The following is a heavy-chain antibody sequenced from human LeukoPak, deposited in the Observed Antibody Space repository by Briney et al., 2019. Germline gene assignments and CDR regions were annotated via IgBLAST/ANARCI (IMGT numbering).Heavy chain of an antibody. CDR2: IYYSGST. Sequence: PSETLSLTCTVSGGSVSSGSYYWSRIRQPPGKGLEWIGYIYYSGSTNYNPSLKSRVTISVDTSKNQFSLKLTSLTAADTAVYYCAREDSSGYLGCWGQGTLVTVSS. CDR3: AREDSSGYLGC. V-gene: IGHV4-61*01. D-gene: IGHD3-22*01. J-gene: IGHJ4*02. CDR1: GGSVSSGSYY.